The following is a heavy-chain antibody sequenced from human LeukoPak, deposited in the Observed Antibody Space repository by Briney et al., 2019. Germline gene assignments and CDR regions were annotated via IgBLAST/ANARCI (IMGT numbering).Heavy chain of an antibody. V-gene: IGHV3-9*03. CDR1: GFTFDDYA. CDR3: AKGAAGSYYYMDV. J-gene: IGHJ6*03. Sequence: GRSLRLSCAASGFTFDDYAMHRVRQAPGKGLEWVSGISWNSGSIGYADSVKGRFTISRNNAKNSLYLQMNSLRAEDMALYYCAKGAAGSYYYMDVWGKGTTVTVSS. CDR2: ISWNSGSI. D-gene: IGHD6-13*01.